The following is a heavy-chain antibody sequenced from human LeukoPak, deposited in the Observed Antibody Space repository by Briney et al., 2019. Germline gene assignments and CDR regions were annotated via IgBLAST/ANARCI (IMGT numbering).Heavy chain of an antibody. CDR3: AAGTTVTNFVNY. CDR1: GFTFTSSA. CDR2: IVVGSGNT. J-gene: IGHJ4*02. D-gene: IGHD4-17*01. V-gene: IGHV1-58*02. Sequence: SVKVSCKASGFTFTSSAMQWVRQARGQRLDWIGWIVVGSGNTNYAQKFQERVTITRDMSTSTAYMELSSLRSEDTAVYYCAAGTTVTNFVNYWGQGTLVTVSS.